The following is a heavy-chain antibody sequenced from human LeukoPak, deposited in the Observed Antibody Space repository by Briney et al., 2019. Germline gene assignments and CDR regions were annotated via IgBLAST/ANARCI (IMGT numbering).Heavy chain of an antibody. V-gene: IGHV1-2*02. Sequence: GASVKVSCKASGYTFTGYYMHWVRQAPGQGLEWMGWINPNSGGTNYAQKFQGRVTMTRDTSISTAYMELSRLRSDDTAVYYCARAGATRRVATQVVYWGQGTLVTVSS. D-gene: IGHD1-26*01. CDR3: ARAGATRRVATQVVY. CDR2: INPNSGGT. J-gene: IGHJ4*02. CDR1: GYTFTGYY.